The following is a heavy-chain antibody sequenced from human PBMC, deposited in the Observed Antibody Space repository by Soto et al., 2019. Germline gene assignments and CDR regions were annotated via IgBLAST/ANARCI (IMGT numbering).Heavy chain of an antibody. J-gene: IGHJ4*02. D-gene: IGHD3-10*01. V-gene: IGHV4-59*01. CDR2: ISYSGGT. CDR3: AGSMSRGIIFDY. Sequence: SETLSLTCTVSGGSISNYSWNWIRQPPGQGLEWLGGISYSGGTNDNPSLRSRVTISVDTSNNQVALRLSSVTAADTAVYFCAGSMSRGIIFDYWGQGSQVTVSS. CDR1: GGSISNYS.